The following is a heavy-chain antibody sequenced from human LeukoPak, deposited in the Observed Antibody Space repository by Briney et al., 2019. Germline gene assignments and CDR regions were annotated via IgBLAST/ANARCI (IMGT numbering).Heavy chain of an antibody. Sequence: ASVKVSCKASGYTFSDYYMHWVRQAPGQGLEWMGWINPDSGGTKYAQKFQDRVTMTSDTSISTAYMELSRLRSDDTAVYYCARDKSGNSGWYSYFDYWGQGTLVTVSS. CDR3: ARDKSGNSGWYSYFDY. V-gene: IGHV1-2*02. CDR2: INPDSGGT. D-gene: IGHD6-19*01. CDR1: GYTFSDYY. J-gene: IGHJ4*02.